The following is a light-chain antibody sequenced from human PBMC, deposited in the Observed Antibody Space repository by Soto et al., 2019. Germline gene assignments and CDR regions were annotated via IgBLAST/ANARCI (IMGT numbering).Light chain of an antibody. CDR1: SSNIGNNY. CDR3: GTWDSSLSAGWGV. J-gene: IGLJ2*01. CDR2: DNN. V-gene: IGLV1-51*01. Sequence: QSVLTQPPSVSAAPGQKVTISCSGSSSNIGNNYVSWYQHLPGTAPKLLIYDNNKRPSGIPDRFSGSKSGTSATLGITGPQTGDEADYYCGTWDSSLSAGWGVFGGGTKVTVL.